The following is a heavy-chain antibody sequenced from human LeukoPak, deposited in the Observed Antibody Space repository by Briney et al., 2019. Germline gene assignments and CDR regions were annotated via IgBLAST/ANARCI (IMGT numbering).Heavy chain of an antibody. CDR3: ARDRAATHSDY. D-gene: IGHD6-13*01. CDR2: ISPDSGVT. Sequence: GASVKVSCKXSGYTFTNYNMHWVRQAPGQGLEWMGRISPDSGVTNYAQKFQGRVTVTRDTSITTAYMELSRLTSDDTAVYYCARDRAATHSDYWGQGTLVTVSS. CDR1: GYTFTNYN. J-gene: IGHJ4*02. V-gene: IGHV1-2*06.